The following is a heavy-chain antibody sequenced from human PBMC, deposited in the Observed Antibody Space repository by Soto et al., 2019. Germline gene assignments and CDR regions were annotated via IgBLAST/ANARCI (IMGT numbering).Heavy chain of an antibody. CDR2: INHSGST. V-gene: IGHV4-34*01. D-gene: IGHD2-2*01. J-gene: IGHJ6*02. CDR3: ARASSHRTHRYYYYYGMDV. CDR1: GGSFSGYY. Sequence: SETLSLTCAVYGGSFSGYYWSWIRQPPGKGLEWIGEINHSGSTNYNPSLKSRVTISVDTSKNQFSLKLSSVTAADTAVYHCARASSHRTHRYYYYYGMDVWGQGTTVTVSS.